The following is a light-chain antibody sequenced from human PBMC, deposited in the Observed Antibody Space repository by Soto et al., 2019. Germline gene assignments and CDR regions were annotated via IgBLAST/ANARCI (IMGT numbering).Light chain of an antibody. V-gene: IGKV3-20*01. CDR1: QIVGGDT. CDR3: QQYGSSGT. CDR2: GAS. Sequence: EIVLTQSPGTLSLSPGERATHSCRASQIVGGDTLAWFQQRPGQAPRLLIYGASNRATGIPDRFSGSGSGTDFTLTISRLEPEDFAVYYCQQYGSSGTFGQGTKVDIK. J-gene: IGKJ1*01.